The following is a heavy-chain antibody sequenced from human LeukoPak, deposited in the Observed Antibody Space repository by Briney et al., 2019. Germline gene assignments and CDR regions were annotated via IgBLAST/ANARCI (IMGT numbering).Heavy chain of an antibody. CDR1: GGTFSSYA. CDR2: INPSGGST. Sequence: GASVKVSCKASGGTFSSYAISWVRQAPGQGLEWMGIINPSGGSTSCAQKFQGRVTMTRDTSTSTVYMELSSLRSEDTAVYYCARGSWFDPWGQGTLVTVSS. V-gene: IGHV1-46*01. J-gene: IGHJ5*02. CDR3: ARGSWFDP.